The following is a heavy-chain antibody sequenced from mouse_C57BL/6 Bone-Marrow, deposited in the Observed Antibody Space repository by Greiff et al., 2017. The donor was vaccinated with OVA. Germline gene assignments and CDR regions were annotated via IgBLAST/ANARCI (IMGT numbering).Heavy chain of an antibody. D-gene: IGHD2-2*01. CDR1: GYSITSGYY. CDR3: ARDNYGYDPYYFDY. V-gene: IGHV3-6*01. J-gene: IGHJ2*01. Sequence: EVKLQESGPGLVKPSQSLSLTCSVTGYSITSGYYWNWIRQFPGNKLEWMGYISYDGSNNYNPSLKNRISITRDTSKNQFFLKLNSVTTEDTATYYCARDNYGYDPYYFDYWGQGTTLTVSS. CDR2: ISYDGSN.